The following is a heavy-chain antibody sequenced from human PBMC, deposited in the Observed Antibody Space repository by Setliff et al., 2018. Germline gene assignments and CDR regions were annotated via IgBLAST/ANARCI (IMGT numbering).Heavy chain of an antibody. CDR3: ARVALPAAIDRFDS. V-gene: IGHV1-18*01. CDR1: GYTFTNYA. Sequence: GASVKVSCKASGYTFTNYAISWVRQAPGQGLEWMGWISGYKNNPNYLQRMQGRFTMTTDTSTSTAYMELRSLRSDETAVYYCARVALPAAIDRFDSWGQGTLVTVSS. D-gene: IGHD2-2*01. CDR2: ISGYKNNP. J-gene: IGHJ4*02.